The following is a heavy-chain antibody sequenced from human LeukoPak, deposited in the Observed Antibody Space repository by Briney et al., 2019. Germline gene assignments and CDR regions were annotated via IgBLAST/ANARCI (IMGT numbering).Heavy chain of an antibody. CDR1: GGSIRSYY. Sequence: SETLSLTCTVSGGSIRSYYWSWIRQPPGKGLEWIGYIYYSGSTSYNPSLKSRVTISVDTSKNQFSLKLSSVTAADTAVYYCARVYYSNSYDYWYFDLWGRGTLVTVSS. CDR2: IYYSGST. V-gene: IGHV4-59*01. CDR3: ARVYYSNSYDYWYFDL. J-gene: IGHJ2*01. D-gene: IGHD6-13*01.